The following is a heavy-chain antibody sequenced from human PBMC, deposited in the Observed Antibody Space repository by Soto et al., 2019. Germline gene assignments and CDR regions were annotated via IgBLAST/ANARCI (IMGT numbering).Heavy chain of an antibody. V-gene: IGHV4-4*02. CDR1: GVSISSSNW. J-gene: IGHJ3*02. D-gene: IGHD1-26*01. CDR2: IYHSGST. Sequence: ETLALSCAVSGVSISSSNWWSWVRQPPGKGLEWIGEIYHSGSTNYNPSLKSRVTISVDKSKNQFSLKLSSVTAADTAVYYCARGGGSSRRHAFDIWGQGTMVTV. CDR3: ARGGGSSRRHAFDI.